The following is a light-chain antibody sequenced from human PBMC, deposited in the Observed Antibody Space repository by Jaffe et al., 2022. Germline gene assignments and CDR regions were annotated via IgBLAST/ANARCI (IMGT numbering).Light chain of an antibody. CDR2: GAS. CDR1: LSVSSNY. Sequence: EIVLTQSPGTLSLSPGERATLSCRASLSVSSNYLAWYQQKPGQAPRLLIYGASSRATGIPDRFSGSGSGTDFTLTISGLEPGDFAVYYCQQYGNSATFGGGTKVEIK. J-gene: IGKJ4*01. V-gene: IGKV3-20*01. CDR3: QQYGNSAT.